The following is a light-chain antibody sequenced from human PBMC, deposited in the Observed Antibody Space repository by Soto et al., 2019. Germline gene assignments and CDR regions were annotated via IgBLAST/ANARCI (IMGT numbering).Light chain of an antibody. CDR2: DAS. CDR1: QSVSSY. J-gene: IGKJ5*01. Sequence: EIVLTQSPATLSLSPGERATLSCRASQSVSSYLAWYQQKPGQAPRLLIYDASNRANGIPARFSGSGSGTDFTLTISSLEPEDFEVYYCQQRSNWPPAILGQGTRMEIK. CDR3: QQRSNWPPAI. V-gene: IGKV3-11*01.